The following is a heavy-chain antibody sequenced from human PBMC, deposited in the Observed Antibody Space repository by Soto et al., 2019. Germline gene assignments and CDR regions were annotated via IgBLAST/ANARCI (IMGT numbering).Heavy chain of an antibody. V-gene: IGHV5-51*01. CDR1: GYSFTSYW. Sequence: PGESLKISCQGSGYSFTSYWIGWVRQMPGKGLEWMGIIYAGDSDTRYSPSFQGQVTISADKSISTAYLQWSSLKASDTAMYYCARPEVGQQLGSWAFDIWGQGTMVTVSS. CDR2: IYAGDSDT. J-gene: IGHJ3*02. D-gene: IGHD6-13*01. CDR3: ARPEVGQQLGSWAFDI.